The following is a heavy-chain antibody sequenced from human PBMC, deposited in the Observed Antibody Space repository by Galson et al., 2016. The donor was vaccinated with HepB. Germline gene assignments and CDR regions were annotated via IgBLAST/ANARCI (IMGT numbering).Heavy chain of an antibody. V-gene: IGHV3-7*03. CDR3: ARDPVGESPRAWGGFDI. Sequence: SLRLSCAASGFTFRRFWMTWVRLAPGKGLEWVANIKEDGREQQYANSVRGRFTISRDNARNSLFLQMNSLRVEDTAVYYCARDPVGESPRAWGGFDIWGQGTKVTVSS. CDR2: IKEDGREQ. D-gene: IGHD2-21*01. CDR1: GFTFRRFW. J-gene: IGHJ3*02.